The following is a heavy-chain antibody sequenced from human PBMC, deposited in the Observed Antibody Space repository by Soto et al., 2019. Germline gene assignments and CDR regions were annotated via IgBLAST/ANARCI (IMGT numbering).Heavy chain of an antibody. CDR2: IYYSGST. Sequence: PSETLSLTCSVSCDSISTVDYFWAWIRQPPGKGLEWIGYIYYSGSTNYNPSLKSRVTISVDTSKNQFSLKLSSVTAADTAVYYCARSKVTVITPNWFDPWGQGTLVTVSS. J-gene: IGHJ5*02. D-gene: IGHD3-22*01. V-gene: IGHV4-61*08. CDR3: ARSKVTVITPNWFDP. CDR1: CDSISTVDYF.